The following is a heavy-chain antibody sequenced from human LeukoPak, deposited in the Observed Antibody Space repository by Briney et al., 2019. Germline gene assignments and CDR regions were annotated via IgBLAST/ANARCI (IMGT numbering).Heavy chain of an antibody. J-gene: IGHJ6*03. Sequence: PSETLSLTCAVYGGSFSGYYWSWIRQPPGKGLEWIGEINHSGSTNYNPSLKSRVTISVDASKNQFSLKLSSVTAADTAFYYCASQGHHGKIVGTTLSYFYMDVWGKGTTVTVSS. CDR3: ASQGHHGKIVGTTLSYFYMDV. D-gene: IGHD1-26*01. CDR2: INHSGST. CDR1: GGSFSGYY. V-gene: IGHV4-34*01.